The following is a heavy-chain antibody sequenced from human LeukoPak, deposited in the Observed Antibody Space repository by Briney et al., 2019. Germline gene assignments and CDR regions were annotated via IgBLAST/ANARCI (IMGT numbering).Heavy chain of an antibody. CDR3: ARVLGITRFDY. CDR1: GFTFSSYS. V-gene: IGHV3-48*04. D-gene: IGHD3-16*01. Sequence: GGSLRLSCAASGFTFSSYSMNWVRQAPGKGLEWVSYISSGSSTIYYADSVKGRFTISRDNAKNSLYLQMNSLRVEDTAVYYCARVLGITRFDYWGQGTLVTVSS. J-gene: IGHJ4*02. CDR2: ISSGSSTI.